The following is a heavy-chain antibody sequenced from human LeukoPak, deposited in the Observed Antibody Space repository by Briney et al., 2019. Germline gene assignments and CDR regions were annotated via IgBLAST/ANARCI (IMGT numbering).Heavy chain of an antibody. J-gene: IGHJ4*02. D-gene: IGHD6-13*01. CDR1: GYTFTGYY. CDR3: ARDDKLRAAAGHY. CDR2: INSNSGGT. Sequence: ASVKVSCKASGYTFTGYYMHWVRQAPGQGLEWMGWINSNSGGTNYAQKFQGRVTMTRDTPISTAYMELSRLRSDDTAVYYCARDDKLRAAAGHYWGQGTLVTVSS. V-gene: IGHV1-2*02.